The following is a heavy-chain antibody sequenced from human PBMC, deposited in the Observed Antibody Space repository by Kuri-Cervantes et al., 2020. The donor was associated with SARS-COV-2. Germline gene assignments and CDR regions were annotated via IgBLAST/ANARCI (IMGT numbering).Heavy chain of an antibody. Sequence: GGSLRLSCAASGFTFSSYGMHWVRQAPGKGLEWVAFIRYDGSNKYYADSMKGRFTISRDNSKNTLYLQMNSLRAEDTAVYYCAKGIAVAGTGGFDYWGQGTLVTVSS. CDR2: IRYDGSNK. J-gene: IGHJ4*02. CDR3: AKGIAVAGTGGFDY. D-gene: IGHD6-19*01. CDR1: GFTFSSYG. V-gene: IGHV3-30*02.